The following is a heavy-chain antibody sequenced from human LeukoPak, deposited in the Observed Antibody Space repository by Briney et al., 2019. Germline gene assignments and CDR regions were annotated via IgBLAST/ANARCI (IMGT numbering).Heavy chain of an antibody. CDR3: ARDLVPVVGIAMVTWFDY. CDR2: ISSSSSTI. CDR1: GFTFSSYS. Sequence: GGSLRLSCAASGFTFSSYSMNWVRQAPGKGLEWVSYISSSSSTIYYADSVKGRFTISRDNAKNSLYLQMNSLRAEDTAVYYCARDLVPVVGIAMVTWFDYWGQGTLVTVSS. V-gene: IGHV3-48*01. D-gene: IGHD5-18*01. J-gene: IGHJ4*02.